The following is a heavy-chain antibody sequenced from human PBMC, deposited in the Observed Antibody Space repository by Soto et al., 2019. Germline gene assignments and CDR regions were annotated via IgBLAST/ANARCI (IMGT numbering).Heavy chain of an antibody. V-gene: IGHV3-30-3*01. CDR3: ARDSAAAGTPPYYYGMEV. CDR2: ISYDGSNK. CDR1: GFTFSSYA. D-gene: IGHD6-13*01. Sequence: GGSLRLSCAASGFTFSSYAMHWVRQAPGKGLEWVAVISYDGSNKYYADSVKGRFTISRDNSKNTLYLQMNSLRAEDTAVYYCARDSAAAGTPPYYYGMEVWGKGTTVNVSA. J-gene: IGHJ6*04.